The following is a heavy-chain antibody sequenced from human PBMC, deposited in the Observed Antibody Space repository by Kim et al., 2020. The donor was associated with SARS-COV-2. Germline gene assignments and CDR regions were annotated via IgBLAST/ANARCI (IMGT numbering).Heavy chain of an antibody. D-gene: IGHD3-10*01. CDR2: INHSRST. V-gene: IGHV4-34*01. J-gene: IGHJ6*02. CDR3: ARGVRIFGDLYGMDV. CDR1: GGSFSGYY. Sequence: SETLSLTCAVYGGSFSGYYWSWIRQPPGKGLEWIGEINHSRSTNYNPSLKSRVTISVDTSKNQFSLKLSSVTAADTAVYYCARGVRIFGDLYGMDVWGQGTTVTVSS.